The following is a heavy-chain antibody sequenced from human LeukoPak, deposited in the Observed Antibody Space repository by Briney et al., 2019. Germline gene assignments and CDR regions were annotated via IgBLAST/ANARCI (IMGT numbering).Heavy chain of an antibody. CDR1: GGYISSSDYY. CDR3: ARDPPAAYSDYDSEGYFDF. J-gene: IGHJ4*02. V-gene: IGHV4-39*07. Sequence: PSETLSLTCTVSGGYISSSDYYWGWIRQPPGKGLEWIGSIYYSGSTYYNPSLKSRVTISVDTSTNQFSLKLSSVTAADTAVYYCARDPPAAYSDYDSEGYFDFWGQGTLVTVSS. CDR2: IYYSGST. D-gene: IGHD5-12*01.